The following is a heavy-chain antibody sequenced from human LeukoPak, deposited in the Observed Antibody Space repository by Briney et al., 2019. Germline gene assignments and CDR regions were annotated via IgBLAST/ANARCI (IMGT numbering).Heavy chain of an antibody. CDR3: ARSTGSTMFIDY. CDR1: GGSISPYY. J-gene: IGHJ4*02. CDR2: IYYSGNT. Sequence: SETLSLTCTVSGGSISPYYWSWIRQPPGKGLEWLGYIYYSGNTDYNPSLKSRVAISVATSKNQLSLKLSSVTAADTAVYYCARSTGSTMFIDYWGQGTLVTVSS. D-gene: IGHD3-10*02. V-gene: IGHV4-59*01.